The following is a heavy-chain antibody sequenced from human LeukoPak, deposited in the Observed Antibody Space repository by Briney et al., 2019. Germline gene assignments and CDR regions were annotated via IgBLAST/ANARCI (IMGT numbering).Heavy chain of an antibody. V-gene: IGHV4-30-2*01. J-gene: IGHJ4*02. D-gene: IGHD4-23*01. CDR1: GGSISSGGYY. Sequence: PSETLSLTCTVSGGSISSGGYYWSWIRQPPGKGLEWIGYIYHSGSTSYNPSLKSRVSISVDTSKNQFSLKLNSMTAADTAFYYCARDFPPTSVARNFDSWGQGTLVTVSS. CDR3: ARDFPPTSVARNFDS. CDR2: IYHSGST.